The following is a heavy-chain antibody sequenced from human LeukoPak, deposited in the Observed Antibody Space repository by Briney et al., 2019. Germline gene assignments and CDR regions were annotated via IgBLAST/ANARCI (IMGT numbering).Heavy chain of an antibody. CDR3: ARDLSGIAGYTYCRGIDY. CDR1: GFTFSSHW. J-gene: IGHJ4*02. D-gene: IGHD5-12*01. Sequence: PGGSLRLSCAASGFTFSSHWMSWVRQAPGKGLEWVANIKKDGSEKYYVDAVKGRFTISRDNAKTSLYLQMNSLRAEDTAVYYCARDLSGIAGYTYCRGIDYWGQGTLVTVSS. CDR2: IKKDGSEK. V-gene: IGHV3-7*01.